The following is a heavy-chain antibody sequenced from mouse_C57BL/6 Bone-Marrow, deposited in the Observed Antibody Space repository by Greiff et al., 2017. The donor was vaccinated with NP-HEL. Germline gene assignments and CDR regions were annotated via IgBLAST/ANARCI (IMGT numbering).Heavy chain of an antibody. CDR3: ARPGYYYGSSSAY. J-gene: IGHJ3*01. D-gene: IGHD1-1*01. Sequence: QVQLKESGSELRSPGSSVKLSCKDFDSEVFPIAYMSWVRQKPGHGFEWIGGILPSIGRTIYGEKFEDKATLDADTLSNTAYLELNSLTSEDSAIYYCARPGYYYGSSSAYWGQGTLVTVSA. CDR1: DSEVFPIAY. V-gene: IGHV15-2*01. CDR2: ILPSIGRT.